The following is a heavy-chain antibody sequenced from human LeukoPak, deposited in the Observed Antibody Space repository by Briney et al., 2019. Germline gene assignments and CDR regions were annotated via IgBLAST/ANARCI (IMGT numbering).Heavy chain of an antibody. D-gene: IGHD6-19*01. CDR2: IGGGGTP. CDR1: TSTFSSYA. J-gene: IGHJ4*02. Sequence: GGSLRLSCTASTSTFSSYAMSWVRQAPGRGLEWVSAIGGGGTPYYADSVKGRFTISRDNSKNTLYLQMNSLRAEDTAVYYCAKDDHGGSGWRDYFDQWGQGTLVTVPS. V-gene: IGHV3-23*01. CDR3: AKDDHGGSGWRDYFDQ.